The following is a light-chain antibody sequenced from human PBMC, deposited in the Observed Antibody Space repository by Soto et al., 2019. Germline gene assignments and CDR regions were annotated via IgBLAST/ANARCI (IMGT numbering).Light chain of an antibody. CDR2: DTS. V-gene: IGKV3-15*01. Sequence: RVMTQSPVTLSVSPGESATLSCRASQSVSSHVAWYQQKAGRAPRLLIYDTSSRVTGVPARFSGSGSETEFTLTISGLQYEDFAVYYCQQYDNWPLTFGGGTTLQIK. J-gene: IGKJ4*01. CDR3: QQYDNWPLT. CDR1: QSVSSH.